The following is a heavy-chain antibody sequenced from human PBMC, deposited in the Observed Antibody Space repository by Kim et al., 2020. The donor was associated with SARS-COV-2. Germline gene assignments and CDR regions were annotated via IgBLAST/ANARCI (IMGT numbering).Heavy chain of an antibody. D-gene: IGHD6-13*01. V-gene: IGHV1-2*02. J-gene: IGHJ6*02. Sequence: ASVKVSCKASGYTFTGYYMHWVRQAPGQGLEWMGWINPNSGGTNYAQKFQGRVTMTRDTSISTAYMELSRLRSDDTAVYYCARDKEQQLAEYYYYYGMDVWGQGTTVTVSS. CDR2: INPNSGGT. CDR1: GYTFTGYY. CDR3: ARDKEQQLAEYYYYYGMDV.